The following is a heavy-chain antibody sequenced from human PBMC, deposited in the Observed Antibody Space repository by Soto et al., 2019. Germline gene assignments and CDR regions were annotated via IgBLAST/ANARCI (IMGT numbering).Heavy chain of an antibody. D-gene: IGHD6-13*01. J-gene: IGHJ6*02. CDR2: ISSSSSYI. V-gene: IGHV3-21*01. Sequence: PGGSLRLSCAASGFTFSSYSMNWVRLAPGKGLEWVSSISSSSSYIYYADSVKGRFTISRDNAKNSLYLQMNSLRAEDTAVYYCARGNGGSTYCCYYGMDVLGQGTTVTISS. CDR1: GFTFSSYS. CDR3: ARGNGGSTYCCYYGMDV.